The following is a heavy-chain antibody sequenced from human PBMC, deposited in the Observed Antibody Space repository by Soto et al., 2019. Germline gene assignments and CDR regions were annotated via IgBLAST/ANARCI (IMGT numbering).Heavy chain of an antibody. Sequence: EVQLVQSGAEVKKPGESLKISCKGSGYSFTSYWIGWVRQMPGKGLEWMGIIYPGDSDTRYSPSFQGQVTISADKSISTAYLQESSRKASDTAMYYCASHEGYYGSPAAGLFDYWGQGTLVTVSS. CDR3: ASHEGYYGSPAAGLFDY. CDR2: IYPGDSDT. J-gene: IGHJ4*02. V-gene: IGHV5-51*03. CDR1: GYSFTSYW. D-gene: IGHD3-10*01.